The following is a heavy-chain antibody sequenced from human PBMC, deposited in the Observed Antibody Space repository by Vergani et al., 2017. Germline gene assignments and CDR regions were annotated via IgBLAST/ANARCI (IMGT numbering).Heavy chain of an antibody. V-gene: IGHV3-21*01. CDR2: ISSSSSYI. J-gene: IGHJ4*02. Sequence: EVQLLESGGGLVQPGGSLRLSCAASGFTFSSYSMNWVRQAPGKGLEWVSSISSSSSYIYYADSVKGRFTISRDNAKNSLYLQMNSLRAEDTAVYYCARGVGYCSGGSCYSYYFDYWGQGTLVTVSS. CDR3: ARGVGYCSGGSCYSYYFDY. CDR1: GFTFSSYS. D-gene: IGHD2-15*01.